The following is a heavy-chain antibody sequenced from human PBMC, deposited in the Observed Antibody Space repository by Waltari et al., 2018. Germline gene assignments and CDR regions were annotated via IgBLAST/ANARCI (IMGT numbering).Heavy chain of an antibody. CDR2: IIPILGIA. V-gene: IGHV1-69*04. Sequence: QVQLVQSGAEVKKPGSSVKVSCKASGGTFSSYAISWVRQAPGQGLEWMVGIIPILGIANYAQKFQGRVTITADESTSTAYMELSSLRSEDTAVYYCARGVATTHAFDIWGQGTMVTVSS. CDR3: ARGVATTHAFDI. CDR1: GGTFSSYA. D-gene: IGHD5-12*01. J-gene: IGHJ3*02.